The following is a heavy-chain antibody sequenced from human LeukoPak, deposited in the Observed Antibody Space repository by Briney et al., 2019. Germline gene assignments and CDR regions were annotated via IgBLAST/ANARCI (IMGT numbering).Heavy chain of an antibody. CDR3: ARGDGYTQRPYYYYYYGMDV. Sequence: GGSLRLSCAASGFTVSSNYMSWVRQAPGKGLEWVSVIYSGGSTYYADSVKGRFTISRDNSKNTLYLQMNSLRAEDTAVYYCARGDGYTQRPYYYYYYGMDVWGQGTTVTVSS. J-gene: IGHJ6*02. CDR1: GFTVSSNY. CDR2: IYSGGST. D-gene: IGHD5-24*01. V-gene: IGHV3-53*01.